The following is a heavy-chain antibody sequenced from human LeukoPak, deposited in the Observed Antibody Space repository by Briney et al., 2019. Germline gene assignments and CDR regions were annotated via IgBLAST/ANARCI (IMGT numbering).Heavy chain of an antibody. Sequence: GGPLRLSCAASGFTFSSYGMHWVRQAPGKGLEWVAVIWYDGSNKYYADSVKGRFTISRDNSKNTLYLQMNGLRAEDTAVYYCARVTGIGQAVDYWGQGTLVTVSS. V-gene: IGHV3-33*01. J-gene: IGHJ4*02. CDR2: IWYDGSNK. D-gene: IGHD3-10*01. CDR3: ARVTGIGQAVDY. CDR1: GFTFSSYG.